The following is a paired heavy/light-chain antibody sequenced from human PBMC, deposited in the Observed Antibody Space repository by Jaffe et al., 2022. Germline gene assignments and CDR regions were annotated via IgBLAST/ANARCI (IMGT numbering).Heavy chain of an antibody. CDR1: GFTFSSYA. V-gene: IGHV3-23*01. CDR2: ISGSGGST. J-gene: IGHJ4*02. Sequence: EVQLLESGGGLVQPGGSLRLSCAASGFTFSSYAMSWVRQAPGKGLEWVSVISGSGGSTHYADSVKGRFNISRDNSTNTLYLQMHGLRAEDTAVYYCAKDGQRYIPTSVDYWGQGTLVTVSS. CDR3: AKDGQRYIPTSVDY. D-gene: IGHD5-12*01.
Light chain of an antibody. CDR2: EVS. Sequence: QSALTQPASVSGSPGQSITISCTGTSSDVGRYNYVSWYQQYPGKAPKLMIYEVSKRPSGVSSRFSGSKSGNTASLTISGLQAEDEADYYCSSYTSRTTLVFGGGTKLTVL. CDR3: SSYTSRTTLV. CDR1: SSDVGRYNY. V-gene: IGLV2-14*01. J-gene: IGLJ2*01.